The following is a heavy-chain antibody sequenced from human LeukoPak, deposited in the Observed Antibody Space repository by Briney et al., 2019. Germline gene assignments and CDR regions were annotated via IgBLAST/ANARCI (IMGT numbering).Heavy chain of an antibody. J-gene: IGHJ4*02. D-gene: IGHD3-10*01. Sequence: PGGSLRLSCVASGFTFSNYEMNWVRQAPGKGLEWVSYIGTSGRTIYYADSVKGRFTISRDNAMDSLFLQMNSLRAEDTAVYYCARLSYALDYWGQGTLVTVSS. CDR2: IGTSGRTI. V-gene: IGHV3-48*03. CDR1: GFTFSNYE. CDR3: ARLSYALDY.